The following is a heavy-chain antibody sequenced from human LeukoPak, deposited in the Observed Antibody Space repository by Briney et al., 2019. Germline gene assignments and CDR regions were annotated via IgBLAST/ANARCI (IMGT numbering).Heavy chain of an antibody. D-gene: IGHD1-14*01. CDR3: AKDSTAMGLTTDFDY. J-gene: IGHJ4*02. Sequence: GGSLRLSCAASGFTFSSYGMHWVRQAPGKGLEWVAVITYDGSNKNYADSVKGRFTISRDNSKNTLYVQMNSLRGEDTAVYYCAKDSTAMGLTTDFDYWGQGTLVTVSS. CDR2: ITYDGSNK. CDR1: GFTFSSYG. V-gene: IGHV3-30*18.